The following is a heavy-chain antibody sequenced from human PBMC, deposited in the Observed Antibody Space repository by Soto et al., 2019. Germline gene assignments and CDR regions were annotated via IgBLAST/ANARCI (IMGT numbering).Heavy chain of an antibody. CDR3: ARDSLLWFGHSTYYFDY. CDR1: GGTFSSYA. V-gene: IGHV1-69*01. CDR2: LIPIFGTA. Sequence: QVQLVQSGAEVKKPGSSVKVSCKASGGTFSSYAISWVRQAPGQGLEWMGGLIPIFGTANYAQKFQGRVTITADESTSTAYMELSILRSEDTAVYYCARDSLLWFGHSTYYFDYWGQGTLVTVSS. D-gene: IGHD3-10*01. J-gene: IGHJ4*02.